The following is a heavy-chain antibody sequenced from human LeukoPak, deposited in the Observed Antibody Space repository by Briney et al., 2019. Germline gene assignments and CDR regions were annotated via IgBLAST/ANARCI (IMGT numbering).Heavy chain of an antibody. CDR3: ARVNKESSGWYPFPY. D-gene: IGHD6-19*01. J-gene: IGHJ4*02. V-gene: IGHV4-59*08. Sequence: SETLSLTCTVSGGSISSYYWSGIRQPPGKELEWIGYIYYSGSTNYNPSLKSRVTISVDTSKNQFSLKLSSVTAADTAVYYCARVNKESSGWYPFPYWGQGTLVTVSS. CDR1: GGSISSYY. CDR2: IYYSGST.